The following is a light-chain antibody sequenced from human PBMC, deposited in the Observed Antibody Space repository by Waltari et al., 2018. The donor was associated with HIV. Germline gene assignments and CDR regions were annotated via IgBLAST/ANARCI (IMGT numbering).Light chain of an antibody. CDR3: QQYYGDVWT. V-gene: IGKV4-1*01. Sequence: DIVMTQSPDSLPVSLGERATITCKSSQSVLYKSTNKNYLAWYQHKTGQPPKLLIYWASVRESGVPDRFTGSGSGTDFTLTITNLQAEDVAVYYCQQYYGDVWTFGQGTKVEIK. CDR2: WAS. J-gene: IGKJ1*01. CDR1: QSVLYKSTNKNY.